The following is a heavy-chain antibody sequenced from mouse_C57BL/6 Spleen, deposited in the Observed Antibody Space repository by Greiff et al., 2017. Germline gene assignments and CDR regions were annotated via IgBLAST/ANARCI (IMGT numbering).Heavy chain of an antibody. Sequence: EVKLQQSGPELVKPGASVKISCKASGYTFTDYYMNWVKQTHGKSLEWIGDINTNNGGTSYNQKFKGKATLTVDKSSSKAYIELRSLTAEDSAVYYCALTTAGYFDVWGTGTTVTVSS. V-gene: IGHV1-26*01. CDR2: INTNNGGT. J-gene: IGHJ1*03. CDR1: GYTFTDYY. CDR3: ALTTAGYFDV. D-gene: IGHD1-1*01.